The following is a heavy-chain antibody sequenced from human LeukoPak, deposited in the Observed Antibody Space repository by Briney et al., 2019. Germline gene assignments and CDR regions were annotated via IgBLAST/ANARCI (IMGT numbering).Heavy chain of an antibody. CDR1: GFTFSSYD. CDR3: ARYPMTTVTSYYYYYYMDV. J-gene: IGHJ6*03. D-gene: IGHD4-17*01. V-gene: IGHV3-21*01. Sequence: GGSLRLSCAASGFTFSSYDMTWVRQAPGRGLEWVSSISSSSSYIYYADSVKGRFTISRDNAKNSLYLQMNSLRAEDTAVYYCARYPMTTVTSYYYYYYMDVWGKGTTVTVSS. CDR2: ISSSSSYI.